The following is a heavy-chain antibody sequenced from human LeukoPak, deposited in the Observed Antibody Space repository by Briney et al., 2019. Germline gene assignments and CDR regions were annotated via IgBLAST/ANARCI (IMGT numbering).Heavy chain of an antibody. V-gene: IGHV4-61*01. CDR1: GGSVSSGSYY. CDR2: IYYSGST. J-gene: IGHJ4*02. CDR3: ARAPSTYFYGLGTYSNYFDY. D-gene: IGHD3-10*01. Sequence: PETLSLTCTVSGGSVSSGSYYWSWIRQPPGKGLEWIGYIYYSGSTNYNPSLKSRVTISADTSKNQFSLKLTSVTAADTAVYYCARAPSTYFYGLGTYSNYFDYWGQGTLVTVSS.